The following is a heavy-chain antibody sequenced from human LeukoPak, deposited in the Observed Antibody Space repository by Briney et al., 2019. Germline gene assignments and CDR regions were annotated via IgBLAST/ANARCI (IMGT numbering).Heavy chain of an antibody. V-gene: IGHV3-7*01. D-gene: IGHD6-13*01. Sequence: GGSLRLSCAASGFTFSYYWMSWVRQAPGKGLEWVANIKQDGSETYYVDSVKGRFTISRDNAKNSLFLQMNSLRAEDTAVYYCARAAIAAARIYYYMDVWGKGTTVTVSS. CDR1: GFTFSYYW. J-gene: IGHJ6*03. CDR2: IKQDGSET. CDR3: ARAAIAAARIYYYMDV.